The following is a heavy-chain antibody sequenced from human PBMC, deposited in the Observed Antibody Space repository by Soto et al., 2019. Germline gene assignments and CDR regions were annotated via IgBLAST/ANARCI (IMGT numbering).Heavy chain of an antibody. CDR3: ARAAPDPYYYGSGSYDY. CDR2: TWYDGSNK. V-gene: IGHV3-33*01. J-gene: IGHJ4*02. D-gene: IGHD3-10*01. Sequence: LEWVAVTWYDGSNKYYADSVKGRFTISRDNSKNTLYLQMNSLRAEDTAVYYCARAAPDPYYYGSGSYDYWGQGTLVTVSS.